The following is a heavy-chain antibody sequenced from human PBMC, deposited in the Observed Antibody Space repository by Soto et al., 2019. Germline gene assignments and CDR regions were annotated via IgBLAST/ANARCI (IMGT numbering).Heavy chain of an antibody. V-gene: IGHV4-34*01. CDR3: ARGRSSGWAYYYYGMDV. J-gene: IGHJ6*02. CDR2: INHSGST. CDR1: GGSFSGYY. Sequence: QVQLQQWGAGLLKPSETLSLTCAVYGGSFSGYYWSWIRQPPGNGLEWIGEINHSGSTNYNPSLKSRVTISVDTSKNQFSLKLSSVTAADTAVYYCARGRSSGWAYYYYGMDVWGQGTTVTVSS. D-gene: IGHD6-19*01.